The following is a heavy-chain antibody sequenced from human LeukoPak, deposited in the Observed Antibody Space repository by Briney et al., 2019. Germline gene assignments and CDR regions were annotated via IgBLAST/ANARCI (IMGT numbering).Heavy chain of an antibody. J-gene: IGHJ4*02. D-gene: IGHD1-7*01. CDR3: AKSRMSWNYEPAGY. V-gene: IGHV3-23*01. CDR2: ISGSGGST. CDR1: GFTFSSYA. Sequence: PGGSLRLSCAASGFTFSSYAMSWVRQAPGKGLEWVSLISGSGGSTYYADSVKGRFTISRDNSKNTLYLQMNSLRAEDTAVYYCAKSRMSWNYEPAGYWGQGTLVTVSS.